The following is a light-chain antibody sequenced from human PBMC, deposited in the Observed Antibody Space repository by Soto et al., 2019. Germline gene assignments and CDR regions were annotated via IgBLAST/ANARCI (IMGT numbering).Light chain of an antibody. V-gene: IGKV3-15*01. CDR3: QQYNNWPRAT. Sequence: EIVMTQSPATLSVSPGERATLSSRASQSVSSNLAWYQQKPGQAPRLLMFRTSSRATGFPARFSGSGSGTEFNLTISSLQSEDFGVYYCQQYNNWPRATFGGGTKVDI. J-gene: IGKJ4*01. CDR1: QSVSSN. CDR2: RTS.